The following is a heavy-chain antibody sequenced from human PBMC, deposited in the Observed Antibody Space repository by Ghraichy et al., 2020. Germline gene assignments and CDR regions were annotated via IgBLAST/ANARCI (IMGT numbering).Heavy chain of an antibody. CDR3: AKVRSAYFDY. J-gene: IGHJ4*02. CDR1: AFTFSSYA. CDR2: ISGSGGST. Sequence: GGSLRLSCAASAFTFSSYAMSWVRPAPGKGLEWVAAISGSGGSTYYADSVKGRFTISRDNSTNTLYLQMNSLSAKDTAVYYCAKVRSAYFDYWGQGTLVTVSS. V-gene: IGHV3-23*01.